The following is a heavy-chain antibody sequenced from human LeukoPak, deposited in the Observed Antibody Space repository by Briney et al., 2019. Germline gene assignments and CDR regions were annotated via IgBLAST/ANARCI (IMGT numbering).Heavy chain of an antibody. CDR2: IYHSGST. CDR3: ARDGYSSSWYDAFDI. CDR1: GGSISSSNW. Sequence: PSGTLSLTCAVSGGSISSSNWWSWVRQPPGKGLEWIGEIYHSGSTNYNPSLKSRVTISVDKSKNQFSLKLSSVTAADTAVYYCARDGYSSSWYDAFDIWGQGTMVTVSS. V-gene: IGHV4-4*02. D-gene: IGHD6-13*01. J-gene: IGHJ3*02.